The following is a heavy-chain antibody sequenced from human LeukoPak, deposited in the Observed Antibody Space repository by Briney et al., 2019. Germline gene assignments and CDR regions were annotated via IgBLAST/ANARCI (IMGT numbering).Heavy chain of an antibody. Sequence: GGSLRLSGADSGFTFSSYWMSWVRHAPGKGLEWVATMKQDGSEKYYLDSVKGRFTVSRDSAKKSFYLQMNSLRGEDTAVYYCAGDSWYLWGQGTLVTVSS. CDR3: AGDSWYL. CDR2: MKQDGSEK. CDR1: GFTFSSYW. V-gene: IGHV3-7*01. D-gene: IGHD6-13*01. J-gene: IGHJ4*02.